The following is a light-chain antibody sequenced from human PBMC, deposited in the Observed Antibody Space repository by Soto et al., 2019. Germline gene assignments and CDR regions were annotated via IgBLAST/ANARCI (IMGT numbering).Light chain of an antibody. Sequence: TQSPATLSVSPGERATLSCRASQSISSNLAWYQQKPGQAPRLLIYGASTRATGIPARFSGSGSGTEFTLTISSLQSEDFAVYYCQQYKNWLTWTFGQGTKVDIK. V-gene: IGKV3-15*01. CDR1: QSISSN. CDR3: QQYKNWLTWT. J-gene: IGKJ1*01. CDR2: GAS.